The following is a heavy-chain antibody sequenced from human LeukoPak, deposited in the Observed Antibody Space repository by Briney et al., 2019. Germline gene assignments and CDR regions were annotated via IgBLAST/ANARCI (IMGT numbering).Heavy chain of an antibody. V-gene: IGHV4-61*01. CDR2: IYYSGST. CDR3: ARAGFGDNWFDP. Sequence: PSETLSLTCTVSGGSISSGSYYWSWIRQPPGKGLEWIGYIYYSGSTNYNPSLKSRVTISVDTSKNQFSLKLSSVTAADTAVYYCARAGFGDNWFDPWGQGTLVTVSS. CDR1: GGSISSGSYY. J-gene: IGHJ5*02. D-gene: IGHD3-10*01.